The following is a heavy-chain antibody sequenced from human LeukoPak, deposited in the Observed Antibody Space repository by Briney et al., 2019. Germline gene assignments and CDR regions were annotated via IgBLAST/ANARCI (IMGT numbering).Heavy chain of an antibody. Sequence: SVKVSCKASGGTFIIYAINWVRQTPGQGLEWMGRISPMLGIPNYAQKFQGRVTITADKSTSTAYMELSSPGSEDTAVYYCGRVLSGSGEDAPFDYWGQGTLVTVSS. CDR2: ISPMLGIP. CDR1: GGTFIIYA. V-gene: IGHV1-69*04. J-gene: IGHJ4*02. CDR3: GRVLSGSGEDAPFDY. D-gene: IGHD3-10*01.